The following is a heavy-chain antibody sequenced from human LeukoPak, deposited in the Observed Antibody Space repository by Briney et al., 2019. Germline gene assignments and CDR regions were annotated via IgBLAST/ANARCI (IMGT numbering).Heavy chain of an antibody. J-gene: IGHJ4*01. CDR1: GGTFSSYA. Sequence: SVKVSCKASGGTFSSYAISWVRQAPGQGLEWMGRIIPIFGTTNYAQKFQGRVTITTDESTSTAYMELSSLRSGDTAVYYCARESSGIVVVVAATYYFDYWGHGTLVTVSS. CDR2: IIPIFGTT. V-gene: IGHV1-69*05. D-gene: IGHD2-15*01. CDR3: ARESSGIVVVVAATYYFDY.